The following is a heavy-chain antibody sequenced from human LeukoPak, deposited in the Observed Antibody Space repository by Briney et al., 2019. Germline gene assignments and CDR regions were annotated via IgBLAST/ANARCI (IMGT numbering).Heavy chain of an antibody. CDR2: IYYSGST. J-gene: IGHJ5*02. CDR3: ARVGIAAAGTFWFDP. CDR1: GGSISSYY. D-gene: IGHD6-13*01. V-gene: IGHV4-59*01. Sequence: KPSETLSLTCTVSGGSISSYYWSWIRQPPGKGLEWIGYIYYSGSTNYNPSLKSRVTISVDTSKNQFSLKLSSVTAADTAVYYCARVGIAAAGTFWFDPWGQGTLVTVSS.